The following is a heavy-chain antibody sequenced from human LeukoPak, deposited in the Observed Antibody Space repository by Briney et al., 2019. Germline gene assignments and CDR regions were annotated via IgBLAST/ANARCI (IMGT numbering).Heavy chain of an antibody. D-gene: IGHD3/OR15-3a*01. Sequence: SVKVSRKASGGTFSSYAISWVRQAPGQGLEWMGGIIPIFGTANYAQKFQGRVTITTDESTSTAYMELSSLRSEDTAVYYCARGVVWTGNHGWFDPWGQGTLVTVSS. V-gene: IGHV1-69*05. CDR3: ARGVVWTGNHGWFDP. CDR1: GGTFSSYA. J-gene: IGHJ5*02. CDR2: IIPIFGTA.